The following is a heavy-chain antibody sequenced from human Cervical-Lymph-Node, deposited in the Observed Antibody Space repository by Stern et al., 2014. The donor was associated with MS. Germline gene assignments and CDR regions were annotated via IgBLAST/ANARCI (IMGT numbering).Heavy chain of an antibody. D-gene: IGHD3-16*01. CDR1: GYTFTNYG. CDR2: ISTNNGNT. J-gene: IGHJ4*02. V-gene: IGHV1-18*01. Sequence: QVKLVQSGPEVKKPGASVKVSCKASGYTFTNYGINWVRQAPGQGLEWMGWISTNNGNTHYAQNIQARFTMTTDTSTTTSYMELRSLRSDYTSLYYCATSGGSFWGRGTLVTVSS. CDR3: ATSGGSF.